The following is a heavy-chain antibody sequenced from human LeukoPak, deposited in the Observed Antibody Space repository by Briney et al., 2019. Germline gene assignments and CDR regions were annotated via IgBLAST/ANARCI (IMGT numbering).Heavy chain of an antibody. J-gene: IGHJ6*03. CDR1: GGSISSYY. V-gene: IGHV4-4*07. CDR3: ASSSPVPRRGYYYYMDV. D-gene: IGHD1-26*01. Sequence: PSETLSLTGTVSGGSISSYYWSWIRQPAGKGLEWIGRIYTSGSTNYNPSLKSRVTMSVDTSKNQFSLKLSSVTAADTAVYYCASSSPVPRRGYYYYMDVWGKGTTVTVSS. CDR2: IYTSGST.